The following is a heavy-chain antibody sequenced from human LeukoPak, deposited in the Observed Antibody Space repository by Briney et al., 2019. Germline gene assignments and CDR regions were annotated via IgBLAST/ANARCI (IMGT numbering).Heavy chain of an antibody. D-gene: IGHD6-19*01. CDR2: MNPNSGNT. V-gene: IGHV1-8*03. CDR1: GGTFSSHA. J-gene: IGHJ6*03. CDR3: ARGESRYSSGWYNYYYYYMDV. Sequence: ASVKVSCKASGGTFSSHAMSWVRQAPGQGLEWMGWMNPNSGNTGYAQKFQGRVTITRNTSISTAYMELSSLRSEDTAVYYCARGESRYSSGWYNYYYYYMDVWGKGTTVTVSS.